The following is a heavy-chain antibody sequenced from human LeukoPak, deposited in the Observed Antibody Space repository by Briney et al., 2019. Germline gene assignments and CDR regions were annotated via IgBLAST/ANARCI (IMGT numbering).Heavy chain of an antibody. CDR2: IKQDGSKK. CDR1: GFPFSSYW. J-gene: IGHJ4*02. D-gene: IGHD5-24*01. Sequence: GRSLRLSCVASGFPFSSYWMTWVRQAPGKGLEWVANIKQDGSKKSYVDSVKGRFTISRDNAKNSLYLQMNSLRAEDTAIYYCARVGYIDEGIDYWGQGTLVTVSS. V-gene: IGHV3-7*04. CDR3: ARVGYIDEGIDY.